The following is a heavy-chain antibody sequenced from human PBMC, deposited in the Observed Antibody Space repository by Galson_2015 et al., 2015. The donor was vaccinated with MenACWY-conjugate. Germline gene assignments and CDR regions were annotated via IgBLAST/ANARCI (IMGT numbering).Heavy chain of an antibody. V-gene: IGHV2-5*02. Sequence: PALVKPTQTLTLTCTFSGFSLTTTGVGVGWIRQPPGKALEWLALIYWDDDKRYSPSLKSRLTITTDTSKNQAVLTMTNMDPVDTATYYCAHGYFDILTGYYWFDAFDIWGQGTMVTVSS. J-gene: IGHJ3*02. D-gene: IGHD3-9*01. CDR3: AHGYFDILTGYYWFDAFDI. CDR2: IYWDDDK. CDR1: GFSLTTTGVG.